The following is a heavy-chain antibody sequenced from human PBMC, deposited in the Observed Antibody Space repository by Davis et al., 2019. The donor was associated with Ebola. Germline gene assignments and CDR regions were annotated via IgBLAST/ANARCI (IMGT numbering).Heavy chain of an antibody. CDR2: ISYDGSNK. CDR3: AREGGNDYQYYYYYGMDV. Sequence: GGSLRLSCAASGFTFSSYGMHWVRQAPGKGLEWVAVISYDGSNKYYADSVKGRFTISRDNSKNTLYLQMNSLRAEDTAVYYCAREGGNDYQYYYYYGMDVWGQGTTVTVSS. J-gene: IGHJ6*02. V-gene: IGHV3-30*03. CDR1: GFTFSSYG. D-gene: IGHD4-11*01.